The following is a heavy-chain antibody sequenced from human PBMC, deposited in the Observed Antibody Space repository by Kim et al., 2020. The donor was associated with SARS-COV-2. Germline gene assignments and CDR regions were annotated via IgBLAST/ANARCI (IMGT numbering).Heavy chain of an antibody. J-gene: IGHJ6*02. Sequence: RFTISRDNSKNTLYLQMNSLRAEDTAVYYCAKDSGYCSSTSCYHYYGMDVWGQGTTVTVSS. CDR3: AKDSGYCSSTSCYHYYGMDV. V-gene: IGHV3-23*01. D-gene: IGHD2-2*01.